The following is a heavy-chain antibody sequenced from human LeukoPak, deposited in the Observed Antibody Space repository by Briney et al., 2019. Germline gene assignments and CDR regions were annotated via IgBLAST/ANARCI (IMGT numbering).Heavy chain of an antibody. J-gene: IGHJ4*02. D-gene: IGHD4-17*01. CDR2: ISSSSSYI. Sequence: GGSLRLSCAASGFTFSSYALTWVRQTPGKGLEWVSSISSSSSYIYYADSVKGRFTISRDNAKNSLYLQMNSLRAEDTAVYYCARDLLSGPYGDYGPTGYWGQGTLVTVSS. CDR3: ARDLLSGPYGDYGPTGY. CDR1: GFTFSSYA. V-gene: IGHV3-21*01.